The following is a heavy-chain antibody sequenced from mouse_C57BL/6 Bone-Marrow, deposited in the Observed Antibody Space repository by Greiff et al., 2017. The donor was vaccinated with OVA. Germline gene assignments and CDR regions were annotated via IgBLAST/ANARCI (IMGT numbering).Heavy chain of an antibody. CDR1: GFNIKDDY. D-gene: IGHD2-4*01. Sequence: VQLQQSGAELVRPGASVKLSCTASGFNIKDDYMHWVKQRPEQGLEWIGWIDPENGDTEYASKFQGKATITADTSSNTAYLQLSSLTSEDTAVYYCTRSRQGWFAYGGQGTLVTVSA. CDR2: IDPENGDT. CDR3: TRSRQGWFAY. J-gene: IGHJ3*01. V-gene: IGHV14-4*01.